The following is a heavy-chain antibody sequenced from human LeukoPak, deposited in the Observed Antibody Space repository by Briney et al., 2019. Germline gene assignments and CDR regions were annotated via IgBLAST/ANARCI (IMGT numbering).Heavy chain of an antibody. CDR2: MNQHGSDR. V-gene: IGHV3-7*01. CDR1: GVTFSHFW. J-gene: IGHJ4*02. CDR3: ASGRYRENFDY. D-gene: IGHD3-16*02. Sequence: GGSLRLSCAASGVTFSHFWMSWVRQAPGKGLEWVDTMNQHGSDRYYVDSVKGRCTISRDNAKTSLYLQINNLRAEDTAVYYCASGRYRENFDYWGQGTLITVSS.